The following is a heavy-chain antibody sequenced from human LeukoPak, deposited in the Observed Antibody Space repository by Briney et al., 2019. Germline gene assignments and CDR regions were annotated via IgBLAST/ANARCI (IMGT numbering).Heavy chain of an antibody. CDR1: TEFFSGYY. CDR3: ARGKSWFDP. CDR2: INHSGST. V-gene: IGHV4-34*01. Sequence: SETLSLTCGVSTEFFSGYYWGWIRQPPGKGLEWIGEINHSGSTNYNPSLKSRVTISVDTSKNQFSLKLSSVTAADTAVYYCARGKSWFDPWGQGTLVTVSS. J-gene: IGHJ5*02.